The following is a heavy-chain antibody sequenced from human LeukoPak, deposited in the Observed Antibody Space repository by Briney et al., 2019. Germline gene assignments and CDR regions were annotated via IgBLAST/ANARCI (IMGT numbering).Heavy chain of an antibody. CDR2: INPNSGGT. Sequence: ASVKVSCKAFGYTFTGYYMHWVRQAPGQGLEWMGWINPNSGGTNYAQKFQGRVTMTRDTSISTAYMELSRLRSDDTAVYYCARSAHTGYYYYYYYMDVWGKGTTVTVSS. D-gene: IGHD1-14*01. CDR1: GYTFTGYY. CDR3: ARSAHTGYYYYYYYMDV. V-gene: IGHV1-2*02. J-gene: IGHJ6*03.